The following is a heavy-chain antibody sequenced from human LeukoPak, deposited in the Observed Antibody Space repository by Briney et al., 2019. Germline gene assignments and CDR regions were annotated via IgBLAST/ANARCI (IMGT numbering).Heavy chain of an antibody. J-gene: IGHJ1*01. CDR3: ARPPCGGDCYSEYFQH. Sequence: GASVKVSCKASGYTFTGYYMLWVRQAPGQGLEWVGWINPNSGGTNYAQKFQGRVTMTRDTSISTAYMELSRLRSDDTAVYYCARPPCGGDCYSEYFQHWGQGTLVTVSS. V-gene: IGHV1-2*02. CDR2: INPNSGGT. D-gene: IGHD2-21*02. CDR1: GYTFTGYY.